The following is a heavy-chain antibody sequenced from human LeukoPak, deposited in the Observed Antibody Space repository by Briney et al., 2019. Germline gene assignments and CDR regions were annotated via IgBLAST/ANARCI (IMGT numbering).Heavy chain of an antibody. CDR2: FDPEDGET. J-gene: IGHJ3*02. CDR1: GYTLTELS. V-gene: IGHV1-24*01. Sequence: GASVKVSCKVSGYTLTELSMRWVRQAPGKGLEWMGGFDPEDGETIYAQKFQGRVTMTEDTSTDTAYMELSSLRSEDTAVYYCATDLRGSSLRVGAFDIWGQGTMVTVSS. CDR3: ATDLRGSSLRVGAFDI. D-gene: IGHD6-6*01.